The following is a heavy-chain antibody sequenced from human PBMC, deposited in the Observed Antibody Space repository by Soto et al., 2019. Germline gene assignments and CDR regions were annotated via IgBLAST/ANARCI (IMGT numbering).Heavy chain of an antibody. CDR3: SSPSRASCSGGSCYDY. J-gene: IGHJ4*02. CDR1: GFTFSGSA. CDR2: IRSKTNNYAT. V-gene: IGHV3-73*02. D-gene: IGHD2-15*01. Sequence: EVQLVESGGGLVQPGGSLKLSCAASGFTFSGSAVHWVRQASGKGLEWIGRIRSKTNNYATTYGAPVKGRFTISRDDSTNTAYLQMNSLNTEDTAVYFCSSPSRASCSGGSCYDYWGQGTLVTVSS.